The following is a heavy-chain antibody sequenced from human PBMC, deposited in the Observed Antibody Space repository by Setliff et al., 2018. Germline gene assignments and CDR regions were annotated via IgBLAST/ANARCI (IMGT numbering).Heavy chain of an antibody. V-gene: IGHV4-34*01. CDR1: GGSFSGYY. Sequence: SETLSLTCAVYGGSFSGYYWSWIRQPPGKGLEWIGEINHSGSTNYNPSLKSRVTISVDTSKNQFSLKLRSVTAADTAVYYRARGRAGTLVTSLLTPRTVFLRCWFDPLGQGTLVTVSS. CDR3: ARGRAGTLVTSLLTPRTVFLRCWFDP. J-gene: IGHJ5*02. D-gene: IGHD2-21*02. CDR2: INHSGST.